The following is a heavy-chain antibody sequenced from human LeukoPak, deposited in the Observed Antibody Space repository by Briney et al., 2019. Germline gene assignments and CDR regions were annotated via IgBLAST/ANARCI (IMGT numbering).Heavy chain of an antibody. CDR1: GYPFINYG. Sequence: ASVKVSCKASGYPFINYGITWVRQAPGQGLEWMGWISAYNVNTNYAPKLQGRVTMTTDTSTDTANMELWSLRSEDTAVYYCARGRANYDFWSGYYPLDYWGQGTLVTVSS. V-gene: IGHV1-18*01. J-gene: IGHJ4*02. D-gene: IGHD3-3*01. CDR3: ARGRANYDFWSGYYPLDY. CDR2: ISAYNVNT.